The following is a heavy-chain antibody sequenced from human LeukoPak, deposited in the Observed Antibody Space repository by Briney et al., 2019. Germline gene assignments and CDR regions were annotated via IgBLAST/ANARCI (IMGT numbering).Heavy chain of an antibody. D-gene: IGHD4-17*01. CDR3: ARDALYGDYSYFDS. Sequence: SMRVSCKASGGTFSSYAISWVRQAPGQGLEWMGGIIPIFGTPNYAQKFQGRVTITADESTSTAYMELSSLTSEDTAVYYCARDALYGDYSYFDSWGQGTLVTVSS. V-gene: IGHV1-69*01. CDR2: IIPIFGTP. J-gene: IGHJ4*02. CDR1: GGTFSSYA.